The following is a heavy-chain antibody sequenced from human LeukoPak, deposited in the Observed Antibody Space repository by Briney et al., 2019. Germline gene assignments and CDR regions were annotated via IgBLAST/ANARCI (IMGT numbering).Heavy chain of an antibody. CDR2: IYYSGST. Sequence: SETLSLTCTVSGGSISSYYWSWIRQPPGKGLEWIGYIYYSGSTNYNPSLKSRVTISVDTSKNQFSLKLSSVTAADTAVYYCARDVTVVTQDWYFDLWGRGTLVTVSS. J-gene: IGHJ2*01. D-gene: IGHD4-23*01. V-gene: IGHV4-59*01. CDR3: ARDVTVVTQDWYFDL. CDR1: GGSISSYY.